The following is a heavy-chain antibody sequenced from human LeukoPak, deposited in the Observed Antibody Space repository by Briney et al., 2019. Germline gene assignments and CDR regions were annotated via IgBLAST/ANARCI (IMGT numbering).Heavy chain of an antibody. D-gene: IGHD3-10*01. CDR2: MNPNSGNT. CDR3: ARKMHLYGSGSYFVY. Sequence: ASVKVSCKASGYTFTSYDINWVRQATGQGLEWMGWMNPNSGNTGYAQKFQGRVTMTRNTSVSTAYMELSSLRSEDTAVYYCARKMHLYGSGSYFVYWGQGTLVTVSS. J-gene: IGHJ4*02. CDR1: GYTFTSYD. V-gene: IGHV1-8*01.